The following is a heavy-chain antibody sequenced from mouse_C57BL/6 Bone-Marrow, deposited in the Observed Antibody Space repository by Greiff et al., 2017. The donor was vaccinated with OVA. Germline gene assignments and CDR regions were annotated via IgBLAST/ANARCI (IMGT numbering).Heavy chain of an antibody. CDR1: GYTFTSYW. D-gene: IGHD1-2*01. Sequence: QVQLQQPGAELVMPGASVKLSCKASGYTFTSYWMHWVKQRPGQGLEWIGEIDPSDSYTNYNQKFKGKSTLTVDKSSSTAYMQLSSLTSEDSAVYYGARHYYWYFDVWGTGTTVTVSS. CDR3: ARHYYWYFDV. J-gene: IGHJ1*03. V-gene: IGHV1-69*01. CDR2: IDPSDSYT.